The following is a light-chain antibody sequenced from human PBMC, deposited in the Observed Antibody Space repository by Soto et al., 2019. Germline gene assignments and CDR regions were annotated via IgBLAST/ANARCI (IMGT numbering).Light chain of an antibody. Sequence: VLTQPARVSGSPGESITLSCAGTSSDVGGYDYVSGCQQQSGKAPKLISHAVSNRPSRVSNRFSGSKSGNTASLTISGLQAEDEADYYCSSYTCCRAFLFGNGTNGTGL. V-gene: IGLV2-14*01. CDR1: SSDVGGYDY. J-gene: IGLJ1*01. CDR2: AVS. CDR3: SSYTCCRAFL.